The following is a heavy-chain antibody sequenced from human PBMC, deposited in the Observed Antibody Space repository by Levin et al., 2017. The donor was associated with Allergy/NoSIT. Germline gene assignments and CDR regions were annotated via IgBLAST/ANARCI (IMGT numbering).Heavy chain of an antibody. CDR2: LYPSGSI. CDR3: ATQARFGVWDY. CDR1: GGFVSDIY. D-gene: IGHD3-10*01. J-gene: IGHJ4*01. Sequence: SETLSLTCTVSGGFVSDIYWSWVRQPAGKGPEWIGCLYPSGSIKYNPSLMSRVTMSVDTSKNRFSLNLRSVTAADTAVYYCATQARFGVWDYWGQGLLVTVSS. V-gene: IGHV4-4*07.